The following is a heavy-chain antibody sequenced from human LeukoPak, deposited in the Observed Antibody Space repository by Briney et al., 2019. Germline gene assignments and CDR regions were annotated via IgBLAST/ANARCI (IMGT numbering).Heavy chain of an antibody. CDR1: GYAFTSYY. V-gene: IGHV1-46*01. J-gene: IGHJ4*02. CDR2: INPSGGST. Sequence: ASVKVSCKASGYAFTSYYMHWVRQAPGQGLEWMGIINPSGGSTSYAQKFQGRVTMTRDTSTSTVYMELSGLRSEDTAVYYCARLVTLNSIDYWGQGTLVTVSS. CDR3: ARLVTLNSIDY. D-gene: IGHD3-16*01.